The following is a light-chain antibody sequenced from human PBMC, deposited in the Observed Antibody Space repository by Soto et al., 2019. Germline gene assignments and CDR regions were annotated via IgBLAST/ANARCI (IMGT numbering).Light chain of an antibody. J-gene: IGKJ5*01. CDR3: QQYENIPT. CDR2: DAS. Sequence: IQLTQSPSSLSASVGDRVTITCGASQGISSYLAWYQQKPGRAPKLLIYDASNLEAGVPSSFRGSGSGTDFTFTISRLQPEDIATYYCQQYENIPTFGHGTRLEIK. CDR1: QGISSY. V-gene: IGKV1-33*01.